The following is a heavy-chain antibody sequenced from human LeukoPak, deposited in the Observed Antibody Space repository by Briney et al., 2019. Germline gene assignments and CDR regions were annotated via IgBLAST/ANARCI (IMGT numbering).Heavy chain of an antibody. CDR2: IGGTT. CDR3: ARDRGGSGSYYAYYYYYYGMDV. J-gene: IGHJ6*02. D-gene: IGHD3-10*01. V-gene: IGHV3-23*01. Sequence: GGSLRLSCAAFGFTFSSYAMIWVRQAPGKGLEWVSAIGGTTYYADSVKGRFTISRDNSKNTLYLQMNSLRAEDTAVYYCARDRGGSGSYYAYYYYYYGMDVWGQGTTVTVSS. CDR1: GFTFSSYA.